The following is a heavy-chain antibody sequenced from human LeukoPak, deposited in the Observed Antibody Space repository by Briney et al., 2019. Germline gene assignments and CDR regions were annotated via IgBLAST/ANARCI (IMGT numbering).Heavy chain of an antibody. CDR3: ARYPYGGNSPFDY. J-gene: IGHJ4*02. V-gene: IGHV4-59*08. D-gene: IGHD4-23*01. Sequence: SETLSHTCTVSGGSISGYYWSWIRQPPGKGLEWIGYVYYSGYTKYNSSLKSRITISVDTSKNQFSLRLSAATAADTALYYCARYPYGGNSPFDYWGQGTLVTVSS. CDR2: VYYSGYT. CDR1: GGSISGYY.